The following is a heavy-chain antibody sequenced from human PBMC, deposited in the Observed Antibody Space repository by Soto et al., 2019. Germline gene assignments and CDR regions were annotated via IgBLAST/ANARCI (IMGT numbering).Heavy chain of an antibody. J-gene: IGHJ4*02. CDR2: INAGNGNT. V-gene: IGHV1-3*01. CDR3: FAAIYDILTGYYLDY. CDR1: GYTFTSYA. Sequence: ASVKVSCKASGYTFTSYAMHWVRQAPGQRLEWMGWINAGNGNTKYSQKFQGRVTITRDTSASTAYMELSSLRSEDTAVYYCFAAIYDILTGYYLDYWGQGTLVTVSS. D-gene: IGHD3-9*01.